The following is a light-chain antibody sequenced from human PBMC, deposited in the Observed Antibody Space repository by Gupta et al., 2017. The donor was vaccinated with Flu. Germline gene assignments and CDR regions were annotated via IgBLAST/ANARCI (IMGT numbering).Light chain of an antibody. V-gene: IGLV1-47*02. CDR2: SNN. J-gene: IGLJ3*02. Sequence: RVTISCSGSSSNIGSYYVYCYPQVPGTAPKLLIYSNNQRPSGVPDRISGSKSGTSASLANSGLRAEDEGYYYCAAWDDSRSGWVFGGGTKLTVL. CDR1: SSNIGSYY. CDR3: AAWDDSRSGWV.